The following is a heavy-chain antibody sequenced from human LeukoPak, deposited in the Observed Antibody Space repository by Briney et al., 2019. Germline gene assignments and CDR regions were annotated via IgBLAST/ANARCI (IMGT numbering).Heavy chain of an antibody. J-gene: IGHJ5*02. CDR1: GYTFTDYY. CDR3: ARDSTRATVTTSGWFDP. D-gene: IGHD4-17*01. Sequence: ASVKVSCKVSGYTFTDYYIHWVRQAPGQGLEWMGWINPNSGSTSYAQKFQGRVTMSRDTSTSTVYMELSSLRSEDTAVYYCARDSTRATVTTSGWFDPWGQGTLVTVSS. CDR2: INPNSGST. V-gene: IGHV1-46*01.